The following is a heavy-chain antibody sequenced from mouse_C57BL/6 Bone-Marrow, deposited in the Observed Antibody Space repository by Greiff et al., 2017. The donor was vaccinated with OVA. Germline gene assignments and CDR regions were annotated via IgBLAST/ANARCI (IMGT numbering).Heavy chain of an antibody. Sequence: QVQLQQPGAELVKPGASVKMSCKASGYTFTSYWITWVKQRPGQGLEWIGDIYPGSGSTNYNEKFKSKATLTVDTSSSTAYMQLSSLTSEDSAVYYCARYYYSNLAWFAYWGQGTLVTVSA. CDR1: GYTFTSYW. J-gene: IGHJ3*01. CDR3: ARYYYSNLAWFAY. V-gene: IGHV1-55*01. D-gene: IGHD2-5*01. CDR2: IYPGSGST.